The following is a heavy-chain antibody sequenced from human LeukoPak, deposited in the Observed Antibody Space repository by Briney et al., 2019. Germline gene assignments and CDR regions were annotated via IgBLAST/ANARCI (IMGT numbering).Heavy chain of an antibody. D-gene: IGHD1-26*01. CDR1: GFTFSTYW. CDR3: ARHTGTSFNY. CDR2: IKQDGSET. J-gene: IGHJ4*02. V-gene: IGHV3-7*01. Sequence: GGSLRLSCAASGFTFSTYWMTWLRQAPGKGLEWVANIKQDGSETYYVDSVKGRFSISRDSAKNSLYLQMNSLRAEDTAVYYCARHTGTSFNYWGQGTLVTVSS.